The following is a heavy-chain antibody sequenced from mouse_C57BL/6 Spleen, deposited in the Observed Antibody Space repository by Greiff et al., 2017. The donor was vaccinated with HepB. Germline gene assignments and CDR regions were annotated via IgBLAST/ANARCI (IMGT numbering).Heavy chain of an antibody. CDR1: GYTFTSYW. J-gene: IGHJ4*01. CDR2: IHPNSGST. V-gene: IGHV1-64*01. CDR3: ARGTGYYYAMDY. Sequence: QVQLHQPGAELVKPGASVKLSCKASGYTFTSYWMHWVKQRPGQGLEWIGMIHPNSGSTNYNEKFKSKATLTVDKSSSTAYMQLSSLTSEDSAVYYCARGTGYYYAMDYWGQGTSVTVSS. D-gene: IGHD3-3*01.